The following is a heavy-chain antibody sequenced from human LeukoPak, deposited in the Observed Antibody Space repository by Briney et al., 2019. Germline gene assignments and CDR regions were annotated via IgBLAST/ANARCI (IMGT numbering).Heavy chain of an antibody. CDR2: IWNDGSNK. J-gene: IGHJ4*02. CDR1: GFTFSSYA. V-gene: IGHV3-33*08. CDR3: ARDRGKDYFDY. Sequence: GGSLRLSCAASGFTFSSYAMSWVRQAPGKGLEWVAFIWNDGSNKYYADSVKGRFTISRDNSKSTLYLQMNSLRAEDTAVYYCARDRGKDYFDYWGQGTLVTVSS. D-gene: IGHD3-10*01.